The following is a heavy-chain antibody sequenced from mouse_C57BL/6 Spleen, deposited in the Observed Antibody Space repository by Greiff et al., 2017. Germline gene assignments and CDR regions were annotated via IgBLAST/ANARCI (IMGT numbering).Heavy chain of an antibody. CDR1: GYAFSSSW. CDR3: ARYCGSSYRYFDV. CDR2: IYPGDGDT. J-gene: IGHJ1*03. Sequence: VQLQQSGPELVKPGASVKISCKASGYAFSSSWMNWVKQRPGKGLEWIGRIYPGDGDTNYNGKFKGKATLTADKSSSTAYMQLSSLTSEDSAVYFCARYCGSSYRYFDVWGTGTTVTVSS. V-gene: IGHV1-82*01. D-gene: IGHD1-1*01.